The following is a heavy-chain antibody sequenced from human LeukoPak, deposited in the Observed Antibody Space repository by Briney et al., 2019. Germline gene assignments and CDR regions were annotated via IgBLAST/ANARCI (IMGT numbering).Heavy chain of an antibody. V-gene: IGHV3-30*04. CDR3: ARVTTAIPDAFDI. CDR1: GFTFSSDA. D-gene: IGHD2-21*02. CDR2: ISYDGSNK. J-gene: IGHJ3*02. Sequence: GRSLRLSCAASGFTFSSDAMHWVRQAPGKGLEWVAAISYDGSNKNYADSVKGRFTISRDNSKNTLYLQMDNLRAEDTAVYYYARVTTAIPDAFDIWGQGTMVTVSS.